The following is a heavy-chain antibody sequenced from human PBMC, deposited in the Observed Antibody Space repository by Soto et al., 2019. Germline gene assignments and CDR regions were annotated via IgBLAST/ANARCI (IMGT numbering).Heavy chain of an antibody. Sequence: GGSLRLSCAASGFSISTYWMGWVRQFPGKGLEWVANIKYDDSEKPYMDSVEGRFTISRDNAKNTLYLQMNRLRVDDTAVYYSAAWSRSHWFDYWGRGTLVTVSS. CDR2: IKYDDSEK. V-gene: IGHV3-7*05. D-gene: IGHD1-1*01. J-gene: IGHJ4*02. CDR1: GFSISTYW. CDR3: AAWSRSHWFDY.